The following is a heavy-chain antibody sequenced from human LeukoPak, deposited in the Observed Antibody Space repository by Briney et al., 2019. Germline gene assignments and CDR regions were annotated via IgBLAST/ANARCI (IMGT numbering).Heavy chain of an antibody. Sequence: KSSQTLSLTCTVSGGSIRTSGNYWGWIRHHPGKGLEWMGCIYYSGTTYDSPSLKSRLTVSVDTSKNQFFLDLTSVTAADTAVYYCARLVYGNGWQIDYWGRGTLVTVSS. D-gene: IGHD2-8*01. CDR1: GGSIRTSGNY. CDR3: ARLVYGNGWQIDY. CDR2: IYYSGTT. J-gene: IGHJ4*02. V-gene: IGHV4-31*03.